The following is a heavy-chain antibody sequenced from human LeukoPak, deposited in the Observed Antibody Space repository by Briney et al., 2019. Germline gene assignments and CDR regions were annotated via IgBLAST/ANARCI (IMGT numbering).Heavy chain of an antibody. J-gene: IGHJ5*02. CDR1: GFTFHTSA. CDR2: IVLGSGNT. Sequence: GASVKVSCKASGFTFHTSAMQWARQARGQRLEWIGWIVLGSGNTVYSHKFHDRVIITRDMSTSTVYMELDSLGSEDTAVYYCAAQRGASLHDFWSTRLFDPWGQGTLVTVSS. V-gene: IGHV1-58*02. D-gene: IGHD3-3*01. CDR3: AAQRGASLHDFWSTRLFDP.